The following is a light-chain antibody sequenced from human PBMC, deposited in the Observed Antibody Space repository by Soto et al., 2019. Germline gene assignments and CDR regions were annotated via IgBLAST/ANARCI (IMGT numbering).Light chain of an antibody. V-gene: IGKV1-39*01. CDR1: QSISGY. CDR3: QQSYSTMIT. CDR2: ATS. Sequence: DIQMTQSPSSLSAFVGDRVTITCRASQSISGYLNWYQQKPGKAPKLLIFATSSLQSGVPSRFSGSGSGTDFTLTISSLQREDFAIYYCQQSYSTMITFGQGTLLEIK. J-gene: IGKJ5*01.